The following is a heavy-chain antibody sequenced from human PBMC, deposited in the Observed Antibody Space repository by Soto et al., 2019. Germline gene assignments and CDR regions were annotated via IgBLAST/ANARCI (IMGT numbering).Heavy chain of an antibody. J-gene: IGHJ6*02. CDR1: GGSFSGYY. D-gene: IGHD3-3*01. Sequence: QVQLQQWGAGLLKPSETLSLTCAVYGGSFSGYYWSWIRQPPGKGLEWIGEINHSGSTNYNPSLKSRLTISVDTSKNQFSLKLSSVTAADTAVYYCARAYYDFWSGYYYYYGMDVWGQGTTVTVSS. CDR2: INHSGST. CDR3: ARAYYDFWSGYYYYYGMDV. V-gene: IGHV4-34*01.